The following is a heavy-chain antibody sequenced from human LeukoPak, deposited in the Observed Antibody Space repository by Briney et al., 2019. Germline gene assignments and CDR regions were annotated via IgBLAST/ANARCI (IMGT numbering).Heavy chain of an antibody. Sequence: GASVKVSCKVSGYTFTDYYMHWVQQAPGKGLEWMGLVDPEDGETIYAEKFQGRVTITADTSTDTAYMELSSLRSEDTAVYYCATIARSSITIFGVALLHWGQGILVTVSS. J-gene: IGHJ4*02. CDR1: GYTFTDYY. CDR2: VDPEDGET. V-gene: IGHV1-69-2*01. CDR3: ATIARSSITIFGVALLH. D-gene: IGHD3-3*01.